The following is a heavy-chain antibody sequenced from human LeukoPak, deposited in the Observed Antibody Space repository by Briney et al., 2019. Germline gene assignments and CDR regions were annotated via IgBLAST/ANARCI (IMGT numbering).Heavy chain of an antibody. J-gene: IGHJ3*02. D-gene: IGHD5-24*01. CDR3: AKAVDLATISVDI. CDR2: ISGSGVYT. CDR1: EFTFDSYG. V-gene: IGHV3-23*01. Sequence: GGSLRLSCAASEFTFDSYGMNWVRQATGKGLEWVTGISGSGVYTYYADSVKGRFTISRDNSKNTLYLVMNSLRVDDTAVYYCAKAVDLATISVDIWGQGTMVTVSS.